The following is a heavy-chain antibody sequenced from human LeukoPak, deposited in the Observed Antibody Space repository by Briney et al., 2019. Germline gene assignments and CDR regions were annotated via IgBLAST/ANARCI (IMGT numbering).Heavy chain of an antibody. Sequence: GRSLRLSCAASGFTFDDYAMHWVRQAPGKGLEWVSGISWNSGSIGYADSVKGRFTISRDNAKNSLYLQMNSLRAEDTALYYCAKDIGWELRGFAFDIWGQGTMVTVSS. D-gene: IGHD1-26*01. CDR2: ISWNSGSI. J-gene: IGHJ3*02. CDR3: AKDIGWELRGFAFDI. CDR1: GFTFDDYA. V-gene: IGHV3-9*01.